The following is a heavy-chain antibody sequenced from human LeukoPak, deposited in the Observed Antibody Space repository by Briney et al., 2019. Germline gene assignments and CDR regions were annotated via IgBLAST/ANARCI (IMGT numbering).Heavy chain of an antibody. CDR1: VDTFTGYY. CDR3: AREIREGFDY. D-gene: IGHD5-24*01. CDR2: INPNSGGT. V-gene: IGHV1-2*04. Sequence: ASVKDSCKASVDTFTGYYMHWVRQAPGQGLEWMGWINPNSGGTNYAQKFQGWVTMTRDTSISTAYMELSRLRSDDTAVYYCAREIREGFDYWGQGTLVTVSS. J-gene: IGHJ4*02.